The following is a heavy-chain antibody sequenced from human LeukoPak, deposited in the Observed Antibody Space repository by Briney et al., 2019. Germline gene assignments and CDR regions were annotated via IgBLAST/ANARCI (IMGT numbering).Heavy chain of an antibody. J-gene: IGHJ4*02. CDR1: GYTFSDFY. CDR3: ARGSSRYCSSTSCIVDY. D-gene: IGHD2-2*01. V-gene: IGHV1-18*04. Sequence: GASVKVSCKASGYTFSDFYMNWVRQAPGQGLEWMGWISGYNGNTNYAQKLQGRVTMTTDTSTSTAYMELRSLRSDDTAVYYCARGSSRYCSSTSCIVDYWGQGTLVTVSS. CDR2: ISGYNGNT.